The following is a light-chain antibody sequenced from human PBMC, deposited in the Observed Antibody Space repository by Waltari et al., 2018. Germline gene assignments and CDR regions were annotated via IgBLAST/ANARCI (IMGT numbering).Light chain of an antibody. CDR3: QQYGSSRPIT. CDR1: QSVSSSY. J-gene: IGKJ5*01. Sequence: EIVLTQSPGTLSLSPGERATLSCRASQSVSSSYLAWYQQKPGQAPRLLIYGASSRATGIPDRFSGSGSGTDFTLTIRILEPEDFAVYYCQQYGSSRPITFGQGTRLEIK. CDR2: GAS. V-gene: IGKV3-20*01.